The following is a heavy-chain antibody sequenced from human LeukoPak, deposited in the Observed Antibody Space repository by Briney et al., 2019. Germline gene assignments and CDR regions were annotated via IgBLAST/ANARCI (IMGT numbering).Heavy chain of an antibody. Sequence: SETLSLTCTVSGGSISSSSYYWGWIRQPPGKGLEWIGSIYYSGSTYYNPSLKSRVTISVDTSKNQFSLKLNSVTAADTAVYYCARSYYGSGITDFWGQGTLVTVSS. CDR3: ARSYYGSGITDF. V-gene: IGHV4-39*07. CDR1: GGSISSSSYY. D-gene: IGHD3-10*01. CDR2: IYYSGST. J-gene: IGHJ4*02.